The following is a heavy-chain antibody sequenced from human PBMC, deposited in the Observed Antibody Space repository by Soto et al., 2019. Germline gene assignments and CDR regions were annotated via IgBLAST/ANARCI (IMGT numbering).Heavy chain of an antibody. J-gene: IGHJ5*02. D-gene: IGHD3-22*01. CDR2: ISAYNGNT. CDR1: GYTFTSYG. V-gene: IGHV1-18*01. CDR3: FRDYYDSSGYSNWFDP. Sequence: ASVKVSCKASGYTFTSYGISWVRQAPGQGLEWMGWISAYNGNTNYAQKLQGRVTMTTDTSTSTAYMELRSLRSDDTAVFYFFRDYYDSSGYSNWFDPWGQGTLGTVSS.